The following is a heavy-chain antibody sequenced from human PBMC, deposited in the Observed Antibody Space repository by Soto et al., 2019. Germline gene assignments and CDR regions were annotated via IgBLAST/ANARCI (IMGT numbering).Heavy chain of an antibody. CDR3: ARDFSGPMDY. Sequence: ASVKVSCKASGYTSTNYYMHWVRQAPGQGLEWMGIIYPSGGSTRNAQKFQGRVTMTRDTSTSTVYMELSSLRSEDTAVYYCARDFSGPMDYWGRGTLVTVSS. V-gene: IGHV1-46*01. CDR1: GYTSTNYY. D-gene: IGHD3-10*01. J-gene: IGHJ4*02. CDR2: IYPSGGST.